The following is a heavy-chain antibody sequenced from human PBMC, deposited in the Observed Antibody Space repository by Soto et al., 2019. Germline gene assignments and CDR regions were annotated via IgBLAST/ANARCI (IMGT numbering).Heavy chain of an antibody. Sequence: GGSLRLSCAASGFTVSSNYMSWVRQAPGKGLEWVSVIYSGGSTYYADSVKGRFTISRDNSKNTLYLQMGSLRAEDMAVYYCARGRKYSSSYYFDYWGQGTLVTVSS. D-gene: IGHD6-6*01. CDR2: IYSGGST. V-gene: IGHV3-53*05. J-gene: IGHJ4*02. CDR1: GFTVSSNY. CDR3: ARGRKYSSSYYFDY.